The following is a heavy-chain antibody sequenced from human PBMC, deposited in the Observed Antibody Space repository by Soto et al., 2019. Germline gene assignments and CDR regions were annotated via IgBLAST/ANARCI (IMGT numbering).Heavy chain of an antibody. CDR2: IKSKTDGGTT. Sequence: GGSLRLSCAASGFTFSNAWMSWVRQAPGKGLEWVGRIKSKTDGGTTDYAAPVKGRFTISRDDSKNTLYLQMNSLKTEDTAVYYCTTEGVYYGSGSYLAYYYYGMDVWGQGTTVTVSS. V-gene: IGHV3-15*01. CDR1: GFTFSNAW. CDR3: TTEGVYYGSGSYLAYYYYGMDV. J-gene: IGHJ6*02. D-gene: IGHD3-10*01.